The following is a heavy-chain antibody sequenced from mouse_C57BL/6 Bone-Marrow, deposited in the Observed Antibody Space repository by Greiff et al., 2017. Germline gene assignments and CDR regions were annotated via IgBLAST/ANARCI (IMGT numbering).Heavy chain of an antibody. Sequence: QVQLQQPGTELVKPGASVKLSCKASGYTFTSYWMHWVKQRPGQGLEWIGNINPSNGGTNYNEKFKSKATLTVDKSSSTAYMQLSSLTSEDSAVYDSASLYYDGSSWDFDVWGTGTTVTVSS. CDR3: ASLYYDGSSWDFDV. J-gene: IGHJ1*03. V-gene: IGHV1-53*01. CDR1: GYTFTSYW. D-gene: IGHD1-1*01. CDR2: INPSNGGT.